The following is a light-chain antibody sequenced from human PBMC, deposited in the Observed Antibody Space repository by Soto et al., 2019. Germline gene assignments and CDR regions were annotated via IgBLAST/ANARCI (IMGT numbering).Light chain of an antibody. CDR2: ATS. Sequence: DIQMTQSPSSLSASVGDRVTITCRASQGISKFLAWYQQKPGKVPRLLIYATSTLESGVPSRFSGSGTGTDFILTISSLQPEDGAVYYCQNDKDAPWTFGQGTKVESK. V-gene: IGKV1-27*01. CDR1: QGISKF. J-gene: IGKJ1*01. CDR3: QNDKDAPWT.